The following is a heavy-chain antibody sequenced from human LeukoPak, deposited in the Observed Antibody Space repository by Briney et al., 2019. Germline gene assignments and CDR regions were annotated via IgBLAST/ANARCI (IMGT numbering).Heavy chain of an antibody. CDR3: ARGPYYYYDSSGYYYYYYGMDV. D-gene: IGHD3-22*01. CDR2: ISYDGSNK. CDR1: GFTFSSYA. Sequence: GRSLRLSCAASGFTFSSYAMHWVRQAPGKGLEWVAVISYDGSNKYYADSVKGRFTISRDNSRNTLYLQMNSLRAGDTAVYYCARGPYYYYDSSGYYYYYYGMDVWGQGTTVTVSS. V-gene: IGHV3-30-3*01. J-gene: IGHJ6*02.